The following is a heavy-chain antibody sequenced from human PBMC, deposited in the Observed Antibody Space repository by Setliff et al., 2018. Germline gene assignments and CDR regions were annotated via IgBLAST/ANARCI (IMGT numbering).Heavy chain of an antibody. V-gene: IGHV4-34*12. Sequence: PSETLSLTCAVYGGSFSGYYWSWIRQPPGKRREWIGEIIHTGSTNYNPSLKSRVTISMDTYKNQFSLKVSSVTAADTAVYYCARASDYWGQGILVTVSS. CDR3: ARASDY. CDR2: IIHTGST. CDR1: GGSFSGYY. J-gene: IGHJ4*02.